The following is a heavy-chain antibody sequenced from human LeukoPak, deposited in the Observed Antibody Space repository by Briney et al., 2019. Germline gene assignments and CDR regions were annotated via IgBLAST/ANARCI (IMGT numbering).Heavy chain of an antibody. CDR3: AVTYYYDSSGYYNFDY. D-gene: IGHD3-22*01. V-gene: IGHV4-38-2*02. Sequence: PSETLSLTCTVSGYSISSGYYWGWIRQPPGKGLEWIGSIYHSGSTYYNPSLKSRVTISVDTSKNQFSLKLSSVTAAGTAVYYCAVTYYYDSSGYYNFDYWGQGTLVTVSS. CDR2: IYHSGST. CDR1: GYSISSGYY. J-gene: IGHJ4*02.